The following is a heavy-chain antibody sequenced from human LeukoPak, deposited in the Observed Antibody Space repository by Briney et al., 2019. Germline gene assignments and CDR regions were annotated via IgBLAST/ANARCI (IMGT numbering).Heavy chain of an antibody. CDR1: GFTFGDHA. V-gene: IGHV3-49*03. D-gene: IGHD3-9*01. CDR2: IRTKANGGTP. CDR3: TRPNYDILTGLT. Sequence: GGSLRLSCTASGFTFGDHAMSWFRQAPGKGLEGVGFIRTKANGGTPEYAASVKGRFTISRDDSKSIAYLQMNSLKTEDTGVYYCTRPNYDILTGLTWGQGTLVTVSS. J-gene: IGHJ5*02.